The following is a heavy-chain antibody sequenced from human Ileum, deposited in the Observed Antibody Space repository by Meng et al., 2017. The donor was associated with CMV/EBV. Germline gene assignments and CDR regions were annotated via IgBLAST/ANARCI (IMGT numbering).Heavy chain of an antibody. D-gene: IGHD2-2*01. V-gene: IGHV3-15*04. CDR3: IALYLGY. CDR1: GFIVTDAW. CDR2: IERKTDGGTT. Sequence: GESLKISCAASGFIVTDAWLSWVRQVPGKGLEWVGCIERKTDGGTTDFAAPVKGRFSISRDDSKNMIYLEMDSLKSEDTARYYCIALYLGYWGQGTLVTVSS. J-gene: IGHJ4*02.